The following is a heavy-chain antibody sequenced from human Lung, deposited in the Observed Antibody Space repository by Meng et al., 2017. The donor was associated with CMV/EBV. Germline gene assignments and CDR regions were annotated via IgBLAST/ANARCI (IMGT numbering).Heavy chain of an antibody. CDR2: IYGGGGT. CDR3: ARDIRP. J-gene: IGHJ5*02. CDR1: GFTVSSNH. V-gene: IGHV3-53*01. Sequence: GSLRLSCAASGFTVSSNHMSWVRQAPGEGLEWVSVIYGGGGTYYADSAAGRFTISRDNPKNTLYLQMNSLRVEDTAVYYCARDIRPGGQGTLVTVSS.